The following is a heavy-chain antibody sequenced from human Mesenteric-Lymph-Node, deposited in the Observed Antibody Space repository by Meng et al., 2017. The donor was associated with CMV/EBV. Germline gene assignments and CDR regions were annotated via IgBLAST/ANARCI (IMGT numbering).Heavy chain of an antibody. CDR2: IYSGGSST. D-gene: IGHD3-16*01. Sequence: GGSLRLSCAASGFTFSSYWMSWVRQAPGKGLEWVSVIYSGGSSTYYADSVKGRFTISRDNSKNTLYLQMNSLRAEDTAVYYCAKERRQLIGGQHYYHHGLDVWGQGTTVTVSS. CDR3: AKERRQLIGGQHYYHHGLDV. V-gene: IGHV3-23*03. CDR1: GFTFSSYW. J-gene: IGHJ6*02.